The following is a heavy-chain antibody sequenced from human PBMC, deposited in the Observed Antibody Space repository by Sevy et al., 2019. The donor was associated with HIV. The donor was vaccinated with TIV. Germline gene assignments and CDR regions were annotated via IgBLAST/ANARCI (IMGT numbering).Heavy chain of an antibody. J-gene: IGHJ4*02. CDR1: GFTFSAYS. D-gene: IGHD4-17*01. CDR3: TTRFGDYDVG. V-gene: IGHV3-48*02. CDR2: IGSGSSTI. Sequence: GGSLRLSCVASGFTFSAYSMNWVRQAPGKGLEWVSYIGSGSSTIHYADSVKGRFTISRDDAKNSLYLQMNSLGDGYTAVYYCTTRFGDYDVGWGQGTLVTVSS.